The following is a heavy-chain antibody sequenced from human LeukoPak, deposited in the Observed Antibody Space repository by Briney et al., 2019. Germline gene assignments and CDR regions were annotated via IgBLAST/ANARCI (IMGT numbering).Heavy chain of an antibody. CDR1: GGSISSGSYY. V-gene: IGHV4-39*01. D-gene: IGHD6-13*01. J-gene: IGHJ6*03. CDR3: ARHVRSPGYSSSWSAPRHYYYYYYMDV. CDR2: INHSGST. Sequence: PAETLSLTCTVSGGSISSGSYYWSWILQPPGKGLEWIGEINHSGSTNYNPSLKSRVTISVDTSKNQFSLKLSSVTAADTAVYYGARHVRSPGYSSSWSAPRHYYYYYYMDVWGKGTTVTISS.